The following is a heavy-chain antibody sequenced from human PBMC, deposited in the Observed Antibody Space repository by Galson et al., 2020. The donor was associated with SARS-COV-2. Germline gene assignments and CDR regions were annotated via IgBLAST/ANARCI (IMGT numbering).Heavy chain of an antibody. CDR2: INAYSGANT. CDR1: GFTIYGNY. J-gene: IGHJ6*02. CDR3: ARDIYQGVTTNHSYYYYYYGMDV. Sequence: TGGSLRLSCAASGFTIYGNYINWVHQAPGKGLEWVSIINAYSGANTYYADSVKGRFTISRHNSENTVYLQMNSLRVEDTAVYYCARDIYQGVTTNHSYYYYYYGMDVWGQGTTVTVSS. D-gene: IGHD3-10*01. V-gene: IGHV3-53*04.